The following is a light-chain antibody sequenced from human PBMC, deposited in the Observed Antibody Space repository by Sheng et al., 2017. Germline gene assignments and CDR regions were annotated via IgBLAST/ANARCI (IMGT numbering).Light chain of an antibody. CDR1: QSVLYSSNNKNY. J-gene: IGKJ2*03. CDR3: QQYYSLYS. CDR2: WAS. V-gene: IGKV4-1*01. Sequence: DIVMTQSPDSLAVSVGERATINCKSSQSVLYSSNNKNYLAWYQQKPGQPPKLLIYWASTRESGVPDRFSGSGSGTDFTLTISSLQAEDVAVYYCQQYYSLYSFGQGTKLEIK.